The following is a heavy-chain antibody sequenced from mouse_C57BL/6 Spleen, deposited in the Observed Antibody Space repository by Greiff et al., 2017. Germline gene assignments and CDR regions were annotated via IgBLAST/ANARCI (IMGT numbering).Heavy chain of an antibody. CDR2: IYPGDGDT. V-gene: IGHV1-82*01. CDR1: GYAFSSSW. D-gene: IGHD2-3*01. CDR3: ARRLYDGYYDAMDY. Sequence: VQLQQSGPELVKPGASVKISCKASGYAFSSSWMNWVKQRPGKGLEWIGRIYPGDGDTNYNGKFKGKATLTADKSSSTAYMQLSSLTSEDSAVYFCARRLYDGYYDAMDYWGQGTSVTVSS. J-gene: IGHJ4*01.